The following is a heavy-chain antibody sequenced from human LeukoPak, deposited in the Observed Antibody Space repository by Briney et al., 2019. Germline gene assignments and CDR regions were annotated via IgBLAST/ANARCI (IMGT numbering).Heavy chain of an antibody. CDR3: ARDGAAACTYYYYGMYV. V-gene: IGHV4-4*07. CDR1: GGSLNNDF. Sequence: SETLSLTCTVSGGSLNNDFLSWVRQPAGKGLEWIGRLYTSGSTTYNTSLRSRVTMSLDPSMTQFSLKLKSVTAADTAVYYCARDGAAACTYYYYGMYVWGKGTTVTVSS. CDR2: LYTSGST. J-gene: IGHJ6*04. D-gene: IGHD6-13*01.